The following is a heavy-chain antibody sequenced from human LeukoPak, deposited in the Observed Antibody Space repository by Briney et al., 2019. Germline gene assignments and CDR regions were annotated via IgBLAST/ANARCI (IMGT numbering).Heavy chain of an antibody. J-gene: IGHJ4*02. CDR2: IKSRTDGGTT. CDR3: AKLGGSYLMDSYYFDY. CDR1: GFNFNNAW. Sequence: PGGSLRLSCTTSGFNFNNAWMNWVRQAPGKGLEWVGRIKSRTDGGTTVYSAPVKGRFTISRDDSKSTLYLQMNSLRAEDTAVYYCAKLGGSYLMDSYYFDYWGQGTLVTVSS. D-gene: IGHD1-26*01. V-gene: IGHV3-15*07.